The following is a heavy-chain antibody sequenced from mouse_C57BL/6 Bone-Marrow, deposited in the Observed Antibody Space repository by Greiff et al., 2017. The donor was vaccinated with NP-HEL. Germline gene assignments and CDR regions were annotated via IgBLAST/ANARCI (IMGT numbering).Heavy chain of an antibody. D-gene: IGHD2-14*01. CDR2: IDPRSGNT. V-gene: IGHV1-81*01. CDR3: ASQYTYEDY. J-gene: IGHJ2*01. CDR1: GYTFTSYG. Sequence: VQLQEPGAELARPGASVKLSCKASGYTFTSYGISWVKQRPGQGLEWIVEIDPRSGNTNYNEKFKGKATLTVDKSSSTAYMELRSRTSEDSAVYCCASQYTYEDYWGQGTTLTVSS.